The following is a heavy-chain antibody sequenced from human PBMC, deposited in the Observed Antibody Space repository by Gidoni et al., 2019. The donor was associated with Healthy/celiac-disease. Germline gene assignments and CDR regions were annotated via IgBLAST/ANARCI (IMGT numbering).Heavy chain of an antibody. V-gene: IGHV1-69*01. J-gene: IGHJ5*02. CDR1: GGTVSSYA. Sequence: QVQLVQSGAEVEKPGSSVKVSCKASGGTVSSYAISWVRQAPGQGLEWRGGIIPICGTAHYAQKFQGRVTITADESTSTAYMELSSLRSEDTAVYYCARFKGVPAAPNWFDPWGQGTLVTVSS. CDR2: IIPICGTA. D-gene: IGHD2-2*01. CDR3: ARFKGVPAAPNWFDP.